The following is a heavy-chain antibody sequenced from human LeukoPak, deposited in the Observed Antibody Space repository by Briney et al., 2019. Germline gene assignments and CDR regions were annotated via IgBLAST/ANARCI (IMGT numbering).Heavy chain of an antibody. CDR1: GGSISSGDYY. D-gene: IGHD2-21*01. Sequence: SETLSLTCTVSGGSISSGDYYWNWIRQPPGKGLEWIGYIYYSGSTYYNPSLKSRATISVDTSKNQFSLKLSSVTAADTAVYYCALWRTCLDPWGQGALITVSS. V-gene: IGHV4-30-4*01. CDR2: IYYSGST. J-gene: IGHJ5*02. CDR3: ALWRTCLDP.